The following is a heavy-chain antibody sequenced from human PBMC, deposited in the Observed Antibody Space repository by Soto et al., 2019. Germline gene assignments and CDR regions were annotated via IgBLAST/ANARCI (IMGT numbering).Heavy chain of an antibody. CDR2: IDYSGST. CDR1: GGSISSSSYS. J-gene: IGHJ4*02. CDR3: ARHYFDSSGYYLQGVDS. Sequence: SETLSLTCTVSGGSISSSSYSWGWIRQPPGKGLEWIGSIDYSGSTYSNPSLNSRVTMSVDTSKNQFSLKLSSVTAADTAVYYCARHYFDSSGYYLQGVDSWGQGTLVTVSS. V-gene: IGHV4-39*01. D-gene: IGHD3-22*01.